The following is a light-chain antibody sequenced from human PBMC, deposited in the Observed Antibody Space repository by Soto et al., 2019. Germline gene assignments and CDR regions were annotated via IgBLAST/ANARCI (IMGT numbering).Light chain of an antibody. CDR3: QQFGGSPKLT. Sequence: MVLTQSPGPLSLSPGQTATLSCRASQTVSSSYLAWYQQRPGQPPKLLIYGASNRATGIPDRFSGSGSGTDFTLTITRLEPEDFAVYFCQQFGGSPKLTFGGGTKVEIK. CDR2: GAS. J-gene: IGKJ4*01. CDR1: QTVSSSY. V-gene: IGKV3-20*01.